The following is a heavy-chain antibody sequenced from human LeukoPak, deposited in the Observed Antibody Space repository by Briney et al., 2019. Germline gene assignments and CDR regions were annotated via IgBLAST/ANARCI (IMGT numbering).Heavy chain of an antibody. CDR3: AKGRIVGATTGAFDI. D-gene: IGHD1-26*01. V-gene: IGHV3-9*03. CDR1: GFTFDDYA. Sequence: QPGGSLRLSCAASGFTFDDYAMHWVRQAPGKGLEWVSGISWNSGSIGYADSVKGRFTISRDNAKNSLYLQMNSLRAEDMALYYCAKGRIVGATTGAFDIWGQGTMVTVSS. J-gene: IGHJ3*02. CDR2: ISWNSGSI.